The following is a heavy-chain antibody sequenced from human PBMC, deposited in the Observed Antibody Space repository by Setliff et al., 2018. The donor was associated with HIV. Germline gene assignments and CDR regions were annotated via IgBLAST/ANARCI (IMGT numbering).Heavy chain of an antibody. D-gene: IGHD2-15*01. Sequence: ASVKVSCKASGYSFSNFAIHWVRQAPGQRLEWLGWINAGSGNTRYSQKFQDRLTITRDTSARTVYMELSCLKSEDTAVYYCARVRCSGANCFNWFDFWGQGTPVTVSS. V-gene: IGHV1-3*01. CDR1: GYSFSNFA. J-gene: IGHJ5*01. CDR2: INAGSGNT. CDR3: ARVRCSGANCFNWFDF.